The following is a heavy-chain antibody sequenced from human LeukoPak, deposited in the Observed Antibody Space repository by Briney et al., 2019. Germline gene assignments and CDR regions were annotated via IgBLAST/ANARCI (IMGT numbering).Heavy chain of an antibody. J-gene: IGHJ4*02. CDR2: IYPGGSDT. V-gene: IGHV5-51*01. CDR1: GYSFTSYW. D-gene: IGHD3-22*01. CDR3: ARPYYDSSGYYYPDY. Sequence: GESLKISCKGSGYSFTSYWIGWVRQMPGKGLEWMGIIYPGGSDTRYSPSFQGQVTISADKSISTAYLQWSSLKASDTAMYYCARPYYDSSGYYYPDYWGQGTLVTVSS.